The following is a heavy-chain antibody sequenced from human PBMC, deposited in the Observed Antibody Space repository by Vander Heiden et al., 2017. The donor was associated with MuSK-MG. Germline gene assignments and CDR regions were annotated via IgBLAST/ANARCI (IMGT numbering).Heavy chain of an antibody. D-gene: IGHD4-17*01. CDR1: GGSISSSSYY. J-gene: IGHJ2*01. V-gene: IGHV4-39*01. Sequence: QLQLQESGPGLVKPSETLSLTCTVSGGSISSSSYYWGWIRQPPGKGLEWIGSIYYSGSTYYNPSLKSRVTISVDTSKNQFSLKLSSVTAADTAVYYCARASNYGDSDWYFDLWGRGTLVTVSS. CDR2: IYYSGST. CDR3: ARASNYGDSDWYFDL.